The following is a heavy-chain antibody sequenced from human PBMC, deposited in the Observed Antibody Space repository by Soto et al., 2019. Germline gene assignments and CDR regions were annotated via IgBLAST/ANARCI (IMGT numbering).Heavy chain of an antibody. CDR3: AGDYFDSSDYTTNWFDP. CDR2: IYHTGNA. CDR1: GGSISNSRFY. V-gene: IGHV4-39*01. Sequence: SETLSLTCTVSGGSISNSRFYWAWIRQPPGEGLEWIGSIYHTGNAYYNPSLKSRVTIFVDTSKNQFSLKLTSVTAADTALYYCAGDYFDSSDYTTNWFDPWGQGTRVTVSS. D-gene: IGHD3-22*01. J-gene: IGHJ5*02.